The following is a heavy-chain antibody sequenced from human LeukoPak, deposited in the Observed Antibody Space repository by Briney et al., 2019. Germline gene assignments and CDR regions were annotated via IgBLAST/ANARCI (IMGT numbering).Heavy chain of an antibody. Sequence: SETLSPTCAVYGRSFSGYYSSWIRQPPGKGLEWIGEINHSGSTNYNPSLKSRVTISVDTSKNQFSLKLSSATAADTAVYYCAGEYSSSSSPFDYWGQGTLVTVSS. J-gene: IGHJ4*02. CDR2: INHSGST. D-gene: IGHD6-6*01. V-gene: IGHV4-34*01. CDR3: AGEYSSSSSPFDY. CDR1: GRSFSGYY.